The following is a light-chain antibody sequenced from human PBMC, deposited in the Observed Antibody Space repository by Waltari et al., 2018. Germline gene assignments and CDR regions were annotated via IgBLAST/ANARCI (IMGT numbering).Light chain of an antibody. Sequence: QSVLTQPPSVSGAPGQRVTISCTGSSSNIGAGYDVHWYPQLPGTAPKLLIYGNRKRPAGVAERFSYAKSGTSASLAITGLQAEDEADYYCQSYDSSLSGAKVFGGGTKLTVL. CDR2: GNR. V-gene: IGLV1-40*01. CDR3: QSYDSSLSGAKV. J-gene: IGLJ3*02. CDR1: SSNIGAGYD.